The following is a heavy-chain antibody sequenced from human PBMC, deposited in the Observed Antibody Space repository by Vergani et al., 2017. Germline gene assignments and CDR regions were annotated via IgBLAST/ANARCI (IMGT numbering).Heavy chain of an antibody. V-gene: IGHV4-61*02. J-gene: IGHJ5*02. CDR2: IYTSGST. Sequence: QVQLQESGPGLVKPSQTLSLTCTVSGGSISSGSYYWSWIRQPAGKGLEWIGRIYTSGSTNYNPSLKSRVTISVDTSKNQFSLKLSSVTAADTAVYYCARGTYYYTSGNLSPWGQGTLVTVSS. CDR3: ARGTYYYTSGNLSP. CDR1: GGSISSGSYY. D-gene: IGHD3-10*01.